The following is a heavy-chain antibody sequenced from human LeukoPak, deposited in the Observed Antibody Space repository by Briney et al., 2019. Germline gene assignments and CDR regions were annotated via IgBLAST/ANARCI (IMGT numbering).Heavy chain of an antibody. CDR2: ISYDGSNK. CDR3: AKTFYDSSGYSTPLAPFDY. Sequence: GGSLRLSCAASGFTFSSYGMHWVRQAPGKGLEWVAVISYDGSNKYYADSVKGRFTISRDNSKNTLYLQMSSLRAEDTAVYYCAKTFYDSSGYSTPLAPFDYWGQGTLVTVSS. CDR1: GFTFSSYG. D-gene: IGHD3-22*01. V-gene: IGHV3-30*18. J-gene: IGHJ4*02.